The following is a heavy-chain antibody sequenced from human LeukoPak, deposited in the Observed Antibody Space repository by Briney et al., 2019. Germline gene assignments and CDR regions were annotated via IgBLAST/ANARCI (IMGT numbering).Heavy chain of an antibody. CDR1: GFTFSSYA. D-gene: IGHD3-16*02. CDR3: ARGLTFGGVIPRGY. V-gene: IGHV3-30-3*01. J-gene: IGHJ4*02. Sequence: GGSLTLSCAASGFTFSSYAMHWVRQAPGKGLEWVAVISYDGSNKYYADSVKGRFTISRDNSKNTLYLQMNSLRAEDTAVYYCARGLTFGGVIPRGYWGQGTLVTVSS. CDR2: ISYDGSNK.